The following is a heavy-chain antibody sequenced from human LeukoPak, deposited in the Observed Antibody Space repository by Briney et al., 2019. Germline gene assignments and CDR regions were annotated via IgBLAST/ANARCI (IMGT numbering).Heavy chain of an antibody. D-gene: IGHD6-19*01. CDR1: GFTISNYY. CDR3: ARAGYSSGWPTN. V-gene: IGHV4-59*01. J-gene: IGHJ4*02. Sequence: SETLSLTCTASGFTISNYYLSWVRQAPGKGLEWIWYIYSSGSTNYYPSLKSRVTISVHTSKNQFSLRLSSVTAADTAVYFCARAGYSSGWPTNWGEGTLVTVS. CDR2: IYSSGST.